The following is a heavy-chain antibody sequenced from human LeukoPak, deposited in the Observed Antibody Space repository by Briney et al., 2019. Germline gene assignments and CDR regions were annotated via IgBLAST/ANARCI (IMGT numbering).Heavy chain of an antibody. CDR2: FDPEDGEA. V-gene: IGHV1-24*01. D-gene: IGHD4-23*01. CDR3: ARGGRGGGNPLDVDYYMDV. J-gene: IGHJ6*03. CDR1: GYTLTELS. Sequence: GASVKVSCKVSGYTLTELSMHWVRQAPGKGLEWMGGFDPEDGEAIYAEKFQGRVTMTEDTSADTAYMELSSLRSEDTAVYYCARGGRGGGNPLDVDYYMDVWGKGTTVTVSS.